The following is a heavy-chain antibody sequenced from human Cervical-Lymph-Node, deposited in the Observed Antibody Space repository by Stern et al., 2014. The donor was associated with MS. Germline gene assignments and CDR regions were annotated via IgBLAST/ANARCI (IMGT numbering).Heavy chain of an antibody. Sequence: EVQLVESGGGLVQPGRSLRLSCAASGFSFEDYAMHWVRQAPGKGLDWVAGISWNSGSIAYADSAKGRFTISRDNAKNSLYLQMHIVRLEDTALYYCVKDLGSIVVAIATTSDLPYHYGMDVWGQGTRVTVS. V-gene: IGHV3-9*01. CDR1: GFSFEDYA. J-gene: IGHJ6*02. CDR3: VKDLGSIVVAIATTSDLPYHYGMDV. D-gene: IGHD2-15*01. CDR2: ISWNSGSI.